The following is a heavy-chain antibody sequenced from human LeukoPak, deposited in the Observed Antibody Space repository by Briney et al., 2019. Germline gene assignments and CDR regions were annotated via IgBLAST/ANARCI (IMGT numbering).Heavy chain of an antibody. V-gene: IGHV4-34*01. D-gene: IGHD3-10*01. J-gene: IGHJ4*02. Sequence: PSETLSLTCAVSGGSSNDHYWNWIRQPPGKGLEWIGEINYSGSTNFNPSLESRVTISVDTSKNQFSLKVNSVTAADTAVYYCARGRHYGSFLHWGQGTLVTVSS. CDR2: INYSGST. CDR3: ARGRHYGSFLH. CDR1: GGSSNDHY.